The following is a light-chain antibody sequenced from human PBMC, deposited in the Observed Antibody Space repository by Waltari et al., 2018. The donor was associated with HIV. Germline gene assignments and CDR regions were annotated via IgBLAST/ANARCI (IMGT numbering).Light chain of an antibody. V-gene: IGLV3-1*01. CDR3: QAWDSNTAV. CDR2: QDN. CDR1: NLGTTY. J-gene: IGLJ2*01. Sequence: SYELTQPPSVSVSPGQTASITWSGANLGTTYACWYQQKPGQSPLLVIYQDNKRPSGIPERFSGSNSGNTATLTITGAQAMDEADYYCQAWDSNTAVFGGGTKLTVL.